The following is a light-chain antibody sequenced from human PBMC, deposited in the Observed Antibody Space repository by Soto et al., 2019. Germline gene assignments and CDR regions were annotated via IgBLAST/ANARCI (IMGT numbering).Light chain of an antibody. Sequence: DIPMTQSPSSLSASVGDRVTIPCRASQSISNYLNWYQHKPGKAPNLLIYAASTLQSGVPSRFSRSRSGTDYTPTITHLQPEGFASYYCQQSYSSPPTLGQGTKLVIK. V-gene: IGKV1-39*01. J-gene: IGKJ2*01. CDR2: AAS. CDR1: QSISNY. CDR3: QQSYSSPPT.